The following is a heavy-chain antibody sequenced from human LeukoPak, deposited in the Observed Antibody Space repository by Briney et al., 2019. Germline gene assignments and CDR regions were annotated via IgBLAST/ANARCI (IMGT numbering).Heavy chain of an antibody. V-gene: IGHV1-18*01. CDR3: ARDSTRPPVTFDI. J-gene: IGHJ3*02. CDR2: ISAYNGNT. CDR1: GYTFTSYG. Sequence: ASVKVSCKSSGYTFTSYGFSWVRQAPGQGLEWMGWISAYNGNTNSAQKLQGRVTMTTDTSTSTAYMELRSLRSDDTAVYYCARDSTRPPVTFDIWGQGTMVTVSS.